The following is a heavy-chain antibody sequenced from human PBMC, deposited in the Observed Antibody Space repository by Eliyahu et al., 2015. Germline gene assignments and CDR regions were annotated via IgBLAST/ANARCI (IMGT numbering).Heavy chain of an antibody. D-gene: IGHD3-10*01. V-gene: IGHV5-51*03. Sequence: EVQLVQSGAXVKKPGESXKISCKGSGYSFTXYWIGXXRQMPGKGXEWMGIIYPGDSDTRYSPSFQGQVTISADKSISTAYLQWSSLKASDTAMYYCARRRLVGTNWFDPWGQGTLVTVSS. CDR1: GYSFTXYW. J-gene: IGHJ5*02. CDR2: IYPGDSDT. CDR3: ARRRLVGTNWFDP.